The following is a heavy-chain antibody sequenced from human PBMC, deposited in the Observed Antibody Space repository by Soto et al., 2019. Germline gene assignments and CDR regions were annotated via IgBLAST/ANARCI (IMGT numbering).Heavy chain of an antibody. D-gene: IGHD3-10*01. J-gene: IGHJ4*02. Sequence: SETLSLTCAVSGGSISSGGYSWSWIRQPPGKGLEWIGYIYHSGSTYYNPSLKSRVTISVDRSKNQFSLKLSSVTAADTAVYYCARVGTGGFDYWGQGTLVTVSS. CDR2: IYHSGST. V-gene: IGHV4-30-2*01. CDR1: GGSISSGGYS. CDR3: ARVGTGGFDY.